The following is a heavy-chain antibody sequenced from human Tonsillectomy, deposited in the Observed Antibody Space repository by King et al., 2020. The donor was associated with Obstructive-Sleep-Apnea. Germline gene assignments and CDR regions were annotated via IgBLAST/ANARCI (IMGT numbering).Heavy chain of an antibody. Sequence: QLQESGPGLVKPSETLSLTCTVSGGSISSYYWSWIRQPPGKGLEWIGYIYYSGSTNYNPSLKSRVTISVDTSKNQFSLKLSSVTAADTAVYYCARGAYNYGMDVWDQGTTVTVSS. V-gene: IGHV4-59*01. CDR2: IYYSGST. CDR3: ARGAYNYGMDV. CDR1: GGSISSYY. J-gene: IGHJ6*02.